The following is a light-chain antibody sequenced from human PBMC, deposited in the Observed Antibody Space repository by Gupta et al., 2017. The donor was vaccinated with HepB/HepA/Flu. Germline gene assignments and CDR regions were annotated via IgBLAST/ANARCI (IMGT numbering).Light chain of an antibody. CDR1: QSISSY. J-gene: IGKJ1*01. CDR3: GQGDNVPRT. Sequence: DIQMTQSPTSLSASVGDRVTITCRTSQSISSYLNWYQHKRGKAPDLLIFAASTLRGGVTSRFRSSGSESNFTLAISRLRPEHFATYYYGQGDNVPRTFGQGTKLEIK. V-gene: IGKV1-39*01. CDR2: AAS.